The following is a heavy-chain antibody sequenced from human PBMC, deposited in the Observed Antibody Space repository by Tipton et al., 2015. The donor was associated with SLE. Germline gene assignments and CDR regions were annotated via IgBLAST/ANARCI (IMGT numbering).Heavy chain of an antibody. CDR2: IKSDGTT. D-gene: IGHD2-2*01. CDR1: GFTFSSHW. CDR3: ARGCSSPTWFHSFRYYMDV. Sequence: SLRLSRAASGFTFSSHWMHWVRQVSGKGLVWVSRIKSDGTTTYADSVKGRFTISRDNASNTLYLQMNRLRAEDTAVYYCARGCSSPTWFHSFRYYMDVWGKGTTVTVAS. V-gene: IGHV3-74*01. J-gene: IGHJ6*03.